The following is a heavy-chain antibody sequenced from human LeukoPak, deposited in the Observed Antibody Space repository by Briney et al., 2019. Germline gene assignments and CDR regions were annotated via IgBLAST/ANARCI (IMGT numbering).Heavy chain of an antibody. CDR3: ARYGSGKNFDY. Sequence: GGSLRLSCAASGFTFSSIAMTWVRQAPGKGLEWVSSIRSNGDTTYNADSVKGRFTISRDNSKNTLFLQMNSLRAEDTAVYYCARYGSGKNFDYWGQGTLVTVSS. D-gene: IGHD3-10*01. CDR1: GFTFSSIA. V-gene: IGHV3-23*01. J-gene: IGHJ4*02. CDR2: IRSNGDTT.